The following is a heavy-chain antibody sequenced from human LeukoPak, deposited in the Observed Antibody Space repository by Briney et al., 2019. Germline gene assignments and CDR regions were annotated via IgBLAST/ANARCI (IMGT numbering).Heavy chain of an antibody. CDR1: GGSFSGYY. CDR2: INHSGST. D-gene: IGHD6-13*01. CDR3: ARAHVGYSSSWTKELKFDY. J-gene: IGHJ4*02. V-gene: IGHV4-34*01. Sequence: PSETLSLTCAVYGGSFSGYYWSWIRQPPGKGLEWIGEINHSGSTNYNPSLKSRVTISVDTSKNQFSLKLSSVTAADTAVYYCARAHVGYSSSWTKELKFDYWGQGTLVTVSS.